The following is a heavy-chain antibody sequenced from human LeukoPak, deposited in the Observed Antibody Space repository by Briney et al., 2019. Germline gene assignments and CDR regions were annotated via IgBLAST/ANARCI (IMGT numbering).Heavy chain of an antibody. V-gene: IGHV4-59*01. D-gene: IGHD2-15*01. Sequence: SETLSLTCTVSGGSISSYYRSSIRQPPGKRLEWIGYIYYSGCTNYNPSLKRRVTISVDPSKNQFSLKLSSVTAADTAVYYCARKGYSNTAIDYWGQGTLVTVSS. J-gene: IGHJ4*02. CDR1: GGSISSYY. CDR3: ARKGYSNTAIDY. CDR2: IYYSGCT.